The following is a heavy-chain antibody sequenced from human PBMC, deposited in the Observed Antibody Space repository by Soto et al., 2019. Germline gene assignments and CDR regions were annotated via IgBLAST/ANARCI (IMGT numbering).Heavy chain of an antibody. V-gene: IGHV3-30*18. CDR1: GFTWRVVA. CDR3: AKGGWYTSSSRSDC. J-gene: IGHJ4*02. D-gene: IGHD6-6*01. Sequence: QVQLVESGGGVVQPGPSQRPSCSPPGFTWRVVARHGVRQVPGKGLEWVAVMSYDGRNQYYADSVKGRFTVSRDSSKSTLYLQMNSLRTEDAAVYYCAKGGWYTSSSRSDCWGQGTLVTVSS. CDR2: MSYDGRNQ.